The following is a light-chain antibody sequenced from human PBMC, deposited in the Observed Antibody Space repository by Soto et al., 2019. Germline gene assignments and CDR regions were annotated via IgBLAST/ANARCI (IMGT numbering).Light chain of an antibody. CDR3: CAYSTSGTHV. CDR2: DVN. CDR1: SSDVVSYDY. V-gene: IGLV2-14*03. J-gene: IGLJ1*01. Sequence: QSVLTHPASVSGSPGQSITFSCTGTSSDVVSYDYVSWHQQHPGKAPKLIIYDVNNRPSGVPSRFSGSKSGNTASLIISGLQTEDEADYYCCAYSTSGTHVFGTGTKVTVL.